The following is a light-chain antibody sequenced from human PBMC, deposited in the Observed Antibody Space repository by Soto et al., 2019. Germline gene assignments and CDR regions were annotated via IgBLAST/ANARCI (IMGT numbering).Light chain of an antibody. CDR1: QSVSSSY. V-gene: IGKV3-20*01. CDR2: DTS. Sequence: EIVLTQSPGTLSLSPGERATLSCRASQSVSSSYLAWYQQNPGQAPRLLIYDTSSRATGIPDRFSGSGSGTDFTLAISSLEPDDFAVYYCQQCGSSPSFGQGTKVELK. J-gene: IGKJ1*01. CDR3: QQCGSSPS.